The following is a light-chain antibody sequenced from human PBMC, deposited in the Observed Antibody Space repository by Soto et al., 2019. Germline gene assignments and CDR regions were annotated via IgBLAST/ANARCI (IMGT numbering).Light chain of an antibody. Sequence: IVLTQSPATLSLSPGESATLSCRASQSVVTSLSWSQQKPGQVPRLLIYDASNRDTGIPARFSGSGSGSDLTLTVVSLEPEGFAVYYRQNRRDCPISFGGGTKGQI. V-gene: IGKV3-11*01. J-gene: IGKJ4*01. CDR3: QNRRDCPIS. CDR1: QSVVTS. CDR2: DAS.